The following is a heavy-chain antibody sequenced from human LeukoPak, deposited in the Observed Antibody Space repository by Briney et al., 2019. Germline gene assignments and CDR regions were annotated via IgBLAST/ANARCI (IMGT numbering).Heavy chain of an antibody. Sequence: SETLSLTCTVSDVSINNYYWSWIRQPAGKGLEWIGHIYTSGSTDYNPSLKGRVTMSIDTSKNQFSLNLSSMTAADTAMYYCARDQGFTPYWYFDLWGRGTLVTVSS. CDR2: IYTSGST. V-gene: IGHV4-4*07. J-gene: IGHJ2*01. CDR3: ARDQGFTPYWYFDL. CDR1: DVSINNYY.